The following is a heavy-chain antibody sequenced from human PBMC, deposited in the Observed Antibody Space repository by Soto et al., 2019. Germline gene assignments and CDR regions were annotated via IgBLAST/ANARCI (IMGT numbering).Heavy chain of an antibody. D-gene: IGHD3-9*01. J-gene: IGHJ4*02. CDR3: ERHSGILTDYYV. Sequence: PGESLKISCKGSGYSFTSYWIGWVRQMPGKGLEWMGIIYPGDSRIIYSPSFQGQVTISADKSISTAYLQWSSLKASDTAMYYCERHSGILTDYYVWGQGTLVTVSS. CDR2: IYPGDSRI. CDR1: GYSFTSYW. V-gene: IGHV5-51*01.